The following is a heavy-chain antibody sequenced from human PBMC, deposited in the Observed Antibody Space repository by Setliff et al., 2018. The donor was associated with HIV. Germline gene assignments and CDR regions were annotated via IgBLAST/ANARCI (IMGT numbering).Heavy chain of an antibody. J-gene: IGHJ4*02. V-gene: IGHV4-59*01. CDR3: ACRYYDLWSNYYTGIPY. CDR1: GDSISDYY. CDR2: IYYSGST. Sequence: TSETLSLTCNVSGDSISDYYWTWIRQPPGKGLEWIGYIYYSGSTNYNPSLKSRVTISVDTSKNQFSLKLSSLTAADTAVYYCACRYYDLWSNYYTGIPYWGQGTLVTVSS. D-gene: IGHD3-3*01.